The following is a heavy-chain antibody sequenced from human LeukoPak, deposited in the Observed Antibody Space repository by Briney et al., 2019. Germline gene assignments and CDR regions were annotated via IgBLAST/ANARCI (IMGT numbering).Heavy chain of an antibody. J-gene: IGHJ3*02. Sequence: GGSLRLSCAASGFTFSGYAMHWVRQAPGKGLQWVTIISYDGNHKFYADSVKGRFTISRDNSKNTLYLQLDSLRTEDTAVYYCAKVRKGVGAFDIWGQGIMVTVSS. V-gene: IGHV3-30*04. CDR3: AKVRKGVGAFDI. CDR2: ISYDGNHK. CDR1: GFTFSGYA. D-gene: IGHD3-16*01.